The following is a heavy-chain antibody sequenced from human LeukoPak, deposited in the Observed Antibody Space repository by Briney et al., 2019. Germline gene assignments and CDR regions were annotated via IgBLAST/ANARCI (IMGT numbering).Heavy chain of an antibody. CDR3: RRVIGSYGYFAY. J-gene: IGHJ4*02. CDR2: ISAGGGST. Sequence: RVSLRLSCAASGFTFTSYAMSWVRQAQVQGLEWVSAISAGGGSTDYSDSGKGLFTIYRDITKNTLYLQIDSLRAKDTAIYYCRRVIGSYGYFAYWGQGTLVTVSS. CDR1: GFTFTSYA. D-gene: IGHD3-16*01. V-gene: IGHV3-23*01.